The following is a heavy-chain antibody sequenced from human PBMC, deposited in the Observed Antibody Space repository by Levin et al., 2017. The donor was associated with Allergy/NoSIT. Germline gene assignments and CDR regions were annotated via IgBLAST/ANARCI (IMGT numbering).Heavy chain of an antibody. D-gene: IGHD3-16*01. Sequence: SLKISCVASGFTFEAYGMHWVRQAPGKGLEWVSGILWKSGNIGYADSVTGRFTISRDNAKNSLYLQMNNLRIEDTALYYCARDLGSVTAALGYWGQGTLVAVAS. V-gene: IGHV3-9*01. CDR3: ARDLGSVTAALGY. J-gene: IGHJ4*02. CDR1: GFTFEAYG. CDR2: ILWKSGNI.